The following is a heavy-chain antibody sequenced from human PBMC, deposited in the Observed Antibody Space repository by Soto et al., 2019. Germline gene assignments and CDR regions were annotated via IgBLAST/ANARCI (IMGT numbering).Heavy chain of an antibody. CDR1: GGSISSGGYY. D-gene: IGHD7-27*01. CDR2: IYYSGST. Sequence: QVQLQESGPGLVKPSQTLSLTCTVSGGSISSGGYYWSWIRQHPGKGLEWIGYIYYSGSTYYNPYLKSRVTISVDTSKNQFSLQLSSVTDAYTAVYYCARGQTGVGDAFFDYWGQGTLVTVSS. J-gene: IGHJ4*02. CDR3: ARGQTGVGDAFFDY. V-gene: IGHV4-31*03.